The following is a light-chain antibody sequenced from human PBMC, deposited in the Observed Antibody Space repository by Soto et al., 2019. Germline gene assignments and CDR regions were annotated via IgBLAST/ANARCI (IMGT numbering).Light chain of an antibody. CDR1: QSISSSY. Sequence: EIVLAQSPGTLSLSPGKRATLSCRASQSISSSYLAWYQQRPCQAPRLLIYGASSRATGIPDRFSGSGSGTEFTLTISRLEPEDFAVYYCQQYGSSSWTFGQGTKVDIK. CDR3: QQYGSSSWT. J-gene: IGKJ1*01. CDR2: GAS. V-gene: IGKV3-20*01.